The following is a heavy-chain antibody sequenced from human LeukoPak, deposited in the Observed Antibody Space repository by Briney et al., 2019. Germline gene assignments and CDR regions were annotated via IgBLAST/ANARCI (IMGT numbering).Heavy chain of an antibody. CDR2: IIPIFGTA. J-gene: IGHJ3*02. CDR3: ARALLGRDWGSPVDAFDI. D-gene: IGHD7-27*01. Sequence: SVKVSCQASGSTFSSYAISWVRQAPGQGLEWMGGIIPIFGTANYAQKFQGRATITADESTSTAYMELSSLRSEDTAVYYCARALLGRDWGSPVDAFDIWGQGTMVTVSS. V-gene: IGHV1-69*13. CDR1: GSTFSSYA.